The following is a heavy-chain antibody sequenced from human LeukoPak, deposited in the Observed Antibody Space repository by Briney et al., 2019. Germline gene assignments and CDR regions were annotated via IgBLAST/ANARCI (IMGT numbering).Heavy chain of an antibody. Sequence: GGSLRLSCVASGFTFDHYGMHWVRQAPGKGLEWVAFIWHDGSSQYYADSVKGRFTISRDNSMHTLYLQMNSLRAEDTDVYYCAKDAQGGFDYSNSLESWGQGTLVTVSS. CDR1: GFTFDHYG. CDR3: AKDAQGGFDYSNSLES. V-gene: IGHV3-30*02. J-gene: IGHJ5*01. CDR2: IWHDGSSQ. D-gene: IGHD4-11*01.